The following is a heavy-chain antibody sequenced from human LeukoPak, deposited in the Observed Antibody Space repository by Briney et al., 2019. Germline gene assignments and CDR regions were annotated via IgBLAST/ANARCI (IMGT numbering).Heavy chain of an antibody. D-gene: IGHD1-26*01. CDR3: ARGRWELLLKDY. CDR2: ISYDGSNK. Sequence: GRSLRLSCAASGFTFSSYAMHWVRQAPGKGLEWVAVISYDGSNKYYADSVKGRFTISRDNSKNTLYLQMNSQRAEDTAVYYCARGRWELLLKDYWGQGTLVTVSS. J-gene: IGHJ4*02. CDR1: GFTFSSYA. V-gene: IGHV3-30-3*01.